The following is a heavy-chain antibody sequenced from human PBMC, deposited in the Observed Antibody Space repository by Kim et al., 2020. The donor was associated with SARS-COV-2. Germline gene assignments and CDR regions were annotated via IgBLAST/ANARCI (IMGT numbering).Heavy chain of an antibody. D-gene: IGHD3-22*01. Sequence: KFQGRVTITADKSTSTAYMELSSLRSEDTAVYYCASQTYYYDSSGYQFDYWGQGTLVTVSS. J-gene: IGHJ4*02. CDR3: ASQTYYYDSSGYQFDY. V-gene: IGHV1-69*02.